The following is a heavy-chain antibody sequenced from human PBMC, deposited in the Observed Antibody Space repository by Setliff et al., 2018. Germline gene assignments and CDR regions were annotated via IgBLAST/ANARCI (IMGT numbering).Heavy chain of an antibody. D-gene: IGHD3-3*01. CDR1: GGSINRDY. V-gene: IGHV4-4*07. CDR2: IFSKGST. Sequence: SETLSLTCSVSGGSINRDYWSWVRQSAVRGLEWIGHIFSKGSTNSNPSLMSRITISVDTSKNQFSLKLSSVTAADTAVYYCARDFSTPHFGVARGSYYYYYMDVWGKGTTVTVSS. CDR3: ARDFSTPHFGVARGSYYYYYMDV. J-gene: IGHJ6*03.